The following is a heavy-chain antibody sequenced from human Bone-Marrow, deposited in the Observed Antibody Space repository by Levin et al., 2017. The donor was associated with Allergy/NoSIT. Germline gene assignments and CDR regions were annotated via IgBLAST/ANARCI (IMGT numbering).Heavy chain of an antibody. D-gene: IGHD2-8*02. V-gene: IGHV4-34*01. CDR2: INHSGST. J-gene: IGHJ5*02. Sequence: PSETLSLTCAVYGGSFSGYYWSWIRQPPGKGLEWIGEINHSGSTNYNPSLKSRVTISVDTSKNQFSLKLSSVTAADTAVYYCARGRRPRILYWWCMPQTYNWFDPWGQGTLVTVSS. CDR1: GGSFSGYY. CDR3: ARGRRPRILYWWCMPQTYNWFDP.